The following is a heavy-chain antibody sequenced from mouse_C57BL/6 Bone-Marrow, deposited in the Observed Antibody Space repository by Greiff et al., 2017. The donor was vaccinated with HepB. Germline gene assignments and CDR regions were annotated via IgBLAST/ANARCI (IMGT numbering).Heavy chain of an antibody. CDR2: IDPSDSYT. CDR3: AKDYYGSSSYWYFDV. D-gene: IGHD1-1*01. V-gene: IGHV1-50*01. J-gene: IGHJ1*03. CDR1: GYTFTSYW. Sequence: VQLQQPGAELVKPGASVKLSCKASGYTFTSYWMQWVKQRPGQGLEWIGEIDPSDSYTNYNQKFKGKATLTVDTPSSTAYMQLSSLTSEDSAVYYCAKDYYGSSSYWYFDVWGTGTTVTVSS.